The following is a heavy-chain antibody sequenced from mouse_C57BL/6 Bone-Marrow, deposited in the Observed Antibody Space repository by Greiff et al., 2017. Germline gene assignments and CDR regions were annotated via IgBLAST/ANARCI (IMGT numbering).Heavy chain of an antibody. Sequence: VQLQQPGAELVKPGASVKMSCKASGYTFTSYWITWVKQRPGQGLEWIGDICPGSGSTNYNEKFKSKATLTVDTSTSTAYMQLSRQTSEDSAVYYCARPYYSNYWYFDVWGTGTTVTVSS. J-gene: IGHJ1*03. CDR3: ARPYYSNYWYFDV. CDR2: ICPGSGST. D-gene: IGHD2-5*01. CDR1: GYTFTSYW. V-gene: IGHV1-55*01.